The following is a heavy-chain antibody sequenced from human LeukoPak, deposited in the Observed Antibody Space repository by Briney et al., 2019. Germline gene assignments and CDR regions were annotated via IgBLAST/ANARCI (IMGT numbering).Heavy chain of an antibody. CDR2: AGWAGGTT. Sequence: GGSLRLSCATSGFNFDRYTIHWVRQAPGKGLEWVSLAGWAGGTTSYSDSVRGRFTISRDSGRKSVYLQMNSLTTDDSAFFFCAKELDTMFFDYWGQGALVTVSS. V-gene: IGHV3-43*01. D-gene: IGHD3-10*02. J-gene: IGHJ4*02. CDR3: AKELDTMFFDY. CDR1: GFNFDRYT.